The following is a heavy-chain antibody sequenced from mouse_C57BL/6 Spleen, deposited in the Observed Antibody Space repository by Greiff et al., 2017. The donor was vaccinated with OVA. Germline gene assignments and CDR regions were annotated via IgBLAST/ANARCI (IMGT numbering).Heavy chain of an antibody. CDR1: GFTFSSYA. CDR3: ARDRRDGNYAYYFDY. CDR2: ISDGGSYT. Sequence: VQLKESGGGLVKPGGSLKLSCAASGFTFSSYAMSWVRQTPEKRLEWVATISDGGSYTYYPDNVKGRFTISRDNAKNNLYLQMSHLKSEDTAMYYCARDRRDGNYAYYFDYWGQGTTLTVSS. V-gene: IGHV5-4*01. D-gene: IGHD2-1*01. J-gene: IGHJ2*01.